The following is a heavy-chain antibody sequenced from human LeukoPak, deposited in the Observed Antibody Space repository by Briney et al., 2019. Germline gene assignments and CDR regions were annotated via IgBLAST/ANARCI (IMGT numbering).Heavy chain of an antibody. CDR2: IRTKPNSYTT. Sequence: TGGSLRLSCAASGFDFSDFYMHWVRQASGRGLEWVGLIRTKPNSYTTVYAASVKGRFTISRDDSKSTAYLQMNSLKAEDTAVYYCTRQHCSGGTCSYVDYWGQGTLVTVSS. V-gene: IGHV3-73*01. J-gene: IGHJ4*02. CDR3: TRQHCSGGTCSYVDY. D-gene: IGHD2-15*01. CDR1: GFDFSDFY.